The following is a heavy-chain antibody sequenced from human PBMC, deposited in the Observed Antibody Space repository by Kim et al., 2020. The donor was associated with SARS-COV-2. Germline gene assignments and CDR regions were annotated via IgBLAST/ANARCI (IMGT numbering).Heavy chain of an antibody. CDR3: ARDQSYSGYDSDAFDI. Sequence: GGSLRLSCAASGFTVSSNYMSWVRQAPGKGLEWVSVIYSGGSTYYADSVKGRFTISRDNSKNTLYLQMNSLRAEDTAVYYCARDQSYSGYDSDAFDIWGQGTMVTVSS. D-gene: IGHD5-12*01. CDR1: GFTVSSNY. CDR2: IYSGGST. J-gene: IGHJ3*02. V-gene: IGHV3-53*01.